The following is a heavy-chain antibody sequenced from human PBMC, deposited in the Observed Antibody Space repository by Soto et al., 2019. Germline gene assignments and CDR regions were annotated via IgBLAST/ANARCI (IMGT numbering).Heavy chain of an antibody. CDR2: IKQDGSDQ. Sequence: EVQLVESGGGLVQPGGSLRLTCAASGFTLSGYWMSWVRQAPGRGLEWVANIKQDGSDQRYVDSVKGRFTISRDNAKNSLYLPINSLRAEDTAVYFCARGGGNFDQWGQGTLVTVSS. V-gene: IGHV3-7*04. CDR1: GFTLSGYW. J-gene: IGHJ4*02. CDR3: ARGGGNFDQ. D-gene: IGHD3-16*01.